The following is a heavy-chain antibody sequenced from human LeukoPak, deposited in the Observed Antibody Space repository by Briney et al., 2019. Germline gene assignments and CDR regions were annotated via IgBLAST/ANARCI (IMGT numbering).Heavy chain of an antibody. CDR1: GFTFSSYA. CDR2: ISSNGGGT. D-gene: IGHD5-12*01. Sequence: GGSLRLSCSASGFTFSSYAMHWVRQAPGKGLEYVSSISSNGGGTYYADSVKGRFTISRDNSKNTLFLQMSSLRTEDTAVYYCASPYSGYDYNFDHWGQGTLVTVSS. J-gene: IGHJ4*02. CDR3: ASPYSGYDYNFDH. V-gene: IGHV3-64D*06.